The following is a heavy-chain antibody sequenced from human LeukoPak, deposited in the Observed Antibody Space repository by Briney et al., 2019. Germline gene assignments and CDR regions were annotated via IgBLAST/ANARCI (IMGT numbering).Heavy chain of an antibody. CDR2: IKQDGSEK. CDR1: GFTFSSYW. J-gene: IGHJ4*02. Sequence: PGGSLRLSCAASGFTFSSYWMTWVRQAPGKGRDWVANIKQDGSEKYVDSVKGRFTISRDNAKNSLYLQMNSLRAEDTAVYYCTRDTGCSGGTCYSFYGYWGQGTLVTVSS. D-gene: IGHD2-15*01. V-gene: IGHV3-7*01. CDR3: TRDTGCSGGTCYSFYGY.